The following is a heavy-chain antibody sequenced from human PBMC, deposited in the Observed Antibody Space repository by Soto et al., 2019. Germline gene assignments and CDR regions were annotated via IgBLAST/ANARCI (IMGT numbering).Heavy chain of an antibody. Sequence: QVQLQESGPGLVKPSQTLSLTCTVSGGSISSGDYYWSWIRQPPGKGLEWIGYIYYSGSTYYNPSLKSRVTISVDTSKIQFSLKLSSVTAADTAVYYCARVIRLLWFGALLYRFDPWGQGTLVTVSS. D-gene: IGHD3-10*01. CDR3: ARVIRLLWFGALLYRFDP. CDR2: IYYSGST. J-gene: IGHJ5*02. CDR1: GGSISSGDYY. V-gene: IGHV4-30-4*01.